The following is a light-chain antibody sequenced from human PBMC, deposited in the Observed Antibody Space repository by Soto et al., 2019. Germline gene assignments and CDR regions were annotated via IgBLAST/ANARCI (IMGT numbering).Light chain of an antibody. CDR2: DAS. CDR1: ESVSTY. CDR3: QHRSSWPPST. Sequence: EVVFADSTGALYLSRGERGELSCRAGESVSTYLAWYQQKPGQAPRLLIYDASNRATGIPARFSGSGSGTDFTLTISSLEPEDFAVYYCQHRSSWPPSTYGQGTRLEIK. V-gene: IGKV3-11*01. J-gene: IGKJ5*01.